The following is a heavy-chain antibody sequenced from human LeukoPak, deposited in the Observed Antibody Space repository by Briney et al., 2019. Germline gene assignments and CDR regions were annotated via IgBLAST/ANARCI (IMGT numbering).Heavy chain of an antibody. CDR3: AKGGSYAPLDI. D-gene: IGHD1-26*01. CDR1: GITVTSDY. J-gene: IGHJ4*02. Sequence: QSGGSLRLSCAASGITVTSDYMSWVRQASGKGLEWVSVIYSGDNTYYTDSVKDRFTISRDNPKNTLYLQMNSLRAEDTAIYYCAKGGSYAPLDIWGQGTLVTVSS. CDR2: IYSGDNT. V-gene: IGHV3-53*01.